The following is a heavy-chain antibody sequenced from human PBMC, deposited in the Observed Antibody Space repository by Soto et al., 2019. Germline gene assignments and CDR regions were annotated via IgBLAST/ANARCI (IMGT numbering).Heavy chain of an antibody. CDR3: ARRARPAFYYMAV. CDR1: GFLLGGYS. CDR2: IRIKGVGT. J-gene: IGHJ6*03. V-gene: IGHV3-64*01. D-gene: IGHD6-6*01. Sequence: GGSLTLSCAAAGFLLGGYSVEWVRQAQGKGLEYVSGIRIKGVGTYYANSVQGRFTLSRENSKNTVYLQMGSLRPEDMAVYYCARRARPAFYYMAVWGKGTTVTVSS.